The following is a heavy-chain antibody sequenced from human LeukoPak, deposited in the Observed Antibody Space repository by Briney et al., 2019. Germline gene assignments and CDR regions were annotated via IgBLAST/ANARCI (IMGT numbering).Heavy chain of an antibody. CDR2: IIPILGIA. D-gene: IGHD6-19*01. Sequence: SVKVSCKASGGTFSSYAISWVRQAPGQGLEWMGRIIPILGIANYAQKFQGRVTITADKSTSTAYMELSSLRSEDTAVYYCARHDEGAVAGSDAFDIWGQGTMVTVSS. V-gene: IGHV1-69*04. CDR1: GGTFSSYA. J-gene: IGHJ3*02. CDR3: ARHDEGAVAGSDAFDI.